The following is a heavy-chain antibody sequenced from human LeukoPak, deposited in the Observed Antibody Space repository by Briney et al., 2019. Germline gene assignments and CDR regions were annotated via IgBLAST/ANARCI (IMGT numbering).Heavy chain of an antibody. V-gene: IGHV4-59*12. CDR3: ARGYENWNYYFDF. J-gene: IGHJ4*02. D-gene: IGHD1-7*01. CDR2: IYYSGST. CDR1: GGSISSYY. Sequence: SETLSLTCTVSGGSISSYYWSWIRQPPGKGLEWIGYIYYSGSTNYNPSLKSRVTISVDTSKNQFSLKLSSVTAADTAMYYCARGYENWNYYFDFWGQGALVTVSS.